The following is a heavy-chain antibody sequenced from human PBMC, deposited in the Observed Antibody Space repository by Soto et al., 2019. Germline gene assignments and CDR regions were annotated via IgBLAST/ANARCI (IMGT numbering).Heavy chain of an antibody. CDR2: ISGSGGSP. V-gene: IGHV3-23*01. J-gene: IGHJ4*02. CDR3: AKARCSSATCYVPDY. Sequence: EVQLLQSGGGLVQPGESLRLSCAASGFIFSSYTMSWVRQAPGKGLEWVSVISGSGGSPYHADSVQGRFTISRDNPKNTLYLQMNSPRAEDTAIYYCAKARCSSATCYVPDYWGQGTLVTVSS. D-gene: IGHD2-2*01. CDR1: GFIFSSYT.